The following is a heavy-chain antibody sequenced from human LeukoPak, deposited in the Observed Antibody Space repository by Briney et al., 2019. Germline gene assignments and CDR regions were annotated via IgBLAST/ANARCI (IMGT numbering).Heavy chain of an antibody. CDR1: GFIFDSFS. CDR2: ISYDGSNK. D-gene: IGHD6-6*01. Sequence: GGSLRLSCAASGFIFDSFSMHWVRQAPGKGLEWVAVISYDGSNKYYADSVKGRFTISRDNSKNTLYLQMNSLRAEDTAVYYCARDMAYSSSWGQGTLVTVSS. CDR3: ARDMAYSSS. V-gene: IGHV3-30-3*01. J-gene: IGHJ5*02.